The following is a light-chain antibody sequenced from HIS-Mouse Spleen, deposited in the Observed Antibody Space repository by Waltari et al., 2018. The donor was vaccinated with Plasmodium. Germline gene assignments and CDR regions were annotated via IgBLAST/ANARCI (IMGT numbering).Light chain of an antibody. V-gene: IGKV3-15*01. CDR1: QSVSSN. J-gene: IGKJ3*01. CDR2: GAS. Sequence: EIVMTQSPATLSVSPGERATLSCRASQSVSSNLAWYQQKPGQAPGLLIYGASTRAPGIPARFSGRGSGTEFTLTISSLQSEDFAVYYCQQYNNWSFTFGPGTKVDIK. CDR3: QQYNNWSFT.